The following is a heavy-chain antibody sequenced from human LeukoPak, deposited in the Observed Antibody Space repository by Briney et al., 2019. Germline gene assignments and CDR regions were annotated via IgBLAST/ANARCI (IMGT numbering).Heavy chain of an antibody. CDR2: IKPDGSLK. V-gene: IGHV3-7*03. CDR1: GFTFSNYW. J-gene: IGHJ4*02. D-gene: IGHD1-26*01. Sequence: GGSLRLSCAASGFTFSNYWMSWVRQAPGKGLEWVANIKPDGSLKQYVASMKGRFTISRDNAKNSLFLQMYSLTAEDTAVYYCARAARGSYYPFDYWGQGTLVTVSS. CDR3: ARAARGSYYPFDY.